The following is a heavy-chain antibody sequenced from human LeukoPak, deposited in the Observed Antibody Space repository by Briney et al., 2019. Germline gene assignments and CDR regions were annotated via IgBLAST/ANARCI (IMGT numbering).Heavy chain of an antibody. CDR3: AELVITMIGGV. CDR1: GFTFDDYA. Sequence: SLXLSCAASGFTFDDYAMHWVRQAPGKGLEWVSGISWNSGSIIYADSVKGRFTISRDNAKNYLYLQMNSLRAEDTAVYYXAELVITMIGGVWGKGTTVTISS. D-gene: IGHD3-10*02. J-gene: IGHJ6*04. CDR2: ISWNSGSI. V-gene: IGHV3-9*01.